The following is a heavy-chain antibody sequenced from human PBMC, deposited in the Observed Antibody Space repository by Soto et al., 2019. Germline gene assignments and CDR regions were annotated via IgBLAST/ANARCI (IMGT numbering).Heavy chain of an antibody. J-gene: IGHJ5*02. CDR1: GYSFTSYW. CDR2: IYPGDSDT. Sequence: PGESLKISCKGSGYSFTSYWIGWVRQMPGKGLEWMGIIYPGDSDTRYSPSFQGQVTISADKSISTAYLQWSSLKASDTAMYYCARHGYSSSWYFAGNWFDPWGQGTLVTAPQ. D-gene: IGHD6-13*01. V-gene: IGHV5-51*01. CDR3: ARHGYSSSWYFAGNWFDP.